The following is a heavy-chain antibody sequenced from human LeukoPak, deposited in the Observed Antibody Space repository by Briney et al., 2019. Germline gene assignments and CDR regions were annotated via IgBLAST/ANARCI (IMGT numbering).Heavy chain of an antibody. CDR1: GYTFTSYG. D-gene: IGHD2-2*01. V-gene: IGHV1-18*01. CDR2: ISAYNGNT. CDR3: AVEAKGDCSSTSCYVDY. Sequence: ASVTVSCKASGYTFTSYGITWARQAPGQGLEWMGWISAYNGNTNYAQKLQGRVTMTTDTSTSTAYMELRSLRSDDTAVYYCAVEAKGDCSSTSCYVDYWGQGPLVTVSS. J-gene: IGHJ4*02.